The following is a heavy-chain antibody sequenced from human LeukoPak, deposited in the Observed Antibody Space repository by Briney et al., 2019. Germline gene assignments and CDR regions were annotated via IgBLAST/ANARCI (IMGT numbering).Heavy chain of an antibody. Sequence: SETLSLTCTVSGGSISSYYWSWIRQPPGKGLEWIGYIYYSGSTNYNPSLKSRVTISVDTSKNQFSLKLSSVTAADTAVYYCARDRVRGNSNPYFDYWGQGTLVTVSS. D-gene: IGHD4-11*01. CDR3: ARDRVRGNSNPYFDY. CDR1: GGSISSYY. CDR2: IYYSGST. V-gene: IGHV4-59*01. J-gene: IGHJ4*02.